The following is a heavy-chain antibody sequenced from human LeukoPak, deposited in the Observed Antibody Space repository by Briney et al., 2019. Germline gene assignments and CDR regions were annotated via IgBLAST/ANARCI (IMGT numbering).Heavy chain of an antibody. D-gene: IGHD6-19*01. CDR1: GFTFDDYA. CDR3: SRVAGLKYYYNYYGMDV. Sequence: GRSLRLSCAASGFTFDDYAMHWVRQAPGKGLEWVSGISWNSGSIVSADSVKGRFTISRDNAKNSLYLQMNSLRAEDTALYYCSRVAGLKYYYNYYGMDVWGQGTTVTVSS. V-gene: IGHV3-9*01. CDR2: ISWNSGSI. J-gene: IGHJ6*02.